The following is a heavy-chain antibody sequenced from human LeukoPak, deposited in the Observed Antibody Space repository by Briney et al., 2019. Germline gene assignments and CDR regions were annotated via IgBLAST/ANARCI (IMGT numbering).Heavy chain of an antibody. D-gene: IGHD1-26*01. Sequence: GASVKVSCKGSGYPFSSCGITWVRQAPGQGLEWVGWISAYNGHTQYGQNVQGRVTMTTETSTTTAYLELRNLTSDDTAVYFCASGAYYPFDFWGQGTLVTVSS. CDR3: ASGAYYPFDF. J-gene: IGHJ4*02. CDR1: GYPFSSCG. V-gene: IGHV1-18*01. CDR2: ISAYNGHT.